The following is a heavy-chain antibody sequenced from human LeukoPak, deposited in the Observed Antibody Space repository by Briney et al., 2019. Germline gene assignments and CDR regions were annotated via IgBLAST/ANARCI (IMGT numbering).Heavy chain of an antibody. CDR2: INPSGGST. Sequence: ASVKVSCKASGYTFTSYYIHWVRQAPGQGLEWMGMINPSGGSTTYAQKFQGGVTMTRDTSTSTVYMELSSLRSEDTAVYYCARDSGVGVTTFVDYWGQGILVTVSS. CDR3: ARDSGVGVTTFVDY. J-gene: IGHJ4*02. V-gene: IGHV1-46*01. D-gene: IGHD1-26*01. CDR1: GYTFTSYY.